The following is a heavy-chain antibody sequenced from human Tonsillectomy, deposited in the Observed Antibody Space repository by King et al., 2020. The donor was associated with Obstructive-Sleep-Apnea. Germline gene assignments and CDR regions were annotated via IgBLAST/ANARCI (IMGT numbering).Heavy chain of an antibody. Sequence: VQLVESGGGLVQPGGSLRLSCAASGFTFSSYAMSWVRQAPGKGLEWVSTISGRGGSTYYADSVKGRFTISRDNSKNTLYLQMNSLGAEDTAIYYCAEESWDQLGDDDAFDMWGQGTMVTVSS. D-gene: IGHD1-26*01. CDR2: ISGRGGST. CDR3: AEESWDQLGDDDAFDM. J-gene: IGHJ3*02. V-gene: IGHV3-23*04. CDR1: GFTFSSYA.